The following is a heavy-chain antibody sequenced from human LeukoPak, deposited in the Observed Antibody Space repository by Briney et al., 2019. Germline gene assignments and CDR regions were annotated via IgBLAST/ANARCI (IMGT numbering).Heavy chain of an antibody. CDR1: GFTVSSNY. Sequence: GRSLRLSCAASGFTVSSNYMSWVRQAPGKGLEWVSVIYSGGSTYYADSVKGRFTISRDNSKNTLYLQMNSLRAEDTAVYYCASGSSSSWYGTLDYWGQGTLVPVSS. J-gene: IGHJ4*02. CDR3: ASGSSSSWYGTLDY. CDR2: IYSGGST. V-gene: IGHV3-66*01. D-gene: IGHD6-13*01.